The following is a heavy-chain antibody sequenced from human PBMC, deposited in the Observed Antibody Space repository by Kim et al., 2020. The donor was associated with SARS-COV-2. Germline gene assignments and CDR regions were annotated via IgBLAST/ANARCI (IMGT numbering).Heavy chain of an antibody. Sequence: KGICTISRDDSKNTLYLQMNSLKTEDTAVYYCTTLLRFLEWLSPSYGMDVWGQGTTVTVSS. CDR3: TTLLRFLEWLSPSYGMDV. J-gene: IGHJ6*02. V-gene: IGHV3-15*01. D-gene: IGHD3-3*01.